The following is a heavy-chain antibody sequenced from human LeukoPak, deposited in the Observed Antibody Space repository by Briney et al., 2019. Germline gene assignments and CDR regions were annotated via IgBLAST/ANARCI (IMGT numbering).Heavy chain of an antibody. V-gene: IGHV3-21*01. CDR1: GFTFSSYS. CDR3: ARDRGGAAADDY. CDR2: IRSSSSYI. J-gene: IGHJ4*02. D-gene: IGHD6-13*01. Sequence: GGTLRLSCAASGFTFSSYSMNWVRQAPGKGLEWVSSIRSSSSYIYYADSVKGRFTISRDNAKNSLYLQMNSLRAEDTAVYYCARDRGGAAADDYWGQGTLVTVSS.